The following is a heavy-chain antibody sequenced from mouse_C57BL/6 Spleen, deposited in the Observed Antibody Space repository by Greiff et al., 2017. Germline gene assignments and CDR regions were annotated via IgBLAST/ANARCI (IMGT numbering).Heavy chain of an antibody. Sequence: VQLQQPGAELVMPGASVKLSCKASGYTFTSYWMHWVKQRPGQGLEWIGEIDPSDSYTNYNQKFKGKSTLTVDKSSSTAYMQLSSLTSEDSAVYYCAREGTTPPFDYWGQGTTLTVSS. V-gene: IGHV1-69*01. CDR1: GYTFTSYW. CDR2: IDPSDSYT. J-gene: IGHJ2*01. D-gene: IGHD1-1*01. CDR3: AREGTTPPFDY.